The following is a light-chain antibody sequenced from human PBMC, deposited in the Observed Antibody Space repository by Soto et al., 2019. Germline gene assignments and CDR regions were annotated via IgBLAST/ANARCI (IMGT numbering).Light chain of an antibody. CDR1: SSDIGTYDY. CDR2: EVN. J-gene: IGLJ3*02. V-gene: IGLV2-8*01. CDR3: RLLAGSNDRWV. Sequence: QSALTQPPSASGSPGQSVTISCIGTSSDIGTYDYVSWYQQHPGKAPKLMIHEVNKRPSGVPDRFSGSKSGNTASLTVSGLQAEDVADYDCRLLAGSNDRWVFGGGTKLTVL.